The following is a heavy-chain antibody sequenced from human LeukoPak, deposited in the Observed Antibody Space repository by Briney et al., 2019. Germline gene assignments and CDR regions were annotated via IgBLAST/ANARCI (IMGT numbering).Heavy chain of an antibody. CDR1: GGSISSYY. Sequence: SETLPLTCTVSGGSISSYYWSWIRQPAGKGLEWIGRVYTRGNTNYTNYNPSLKSRVTMSVGTSKNQFSLKLNSVTAADTAVYYCVRAGAWTPYYYYGMDVWGQGTTVTVSS. J-gene: IGHJ6*02. D-gene: IGHD7-27*01. CDR2: VYTRGNTNYT. CDR3: VRAGAWTPYYYYGMDV. V-gene: IGHV4-4*07.